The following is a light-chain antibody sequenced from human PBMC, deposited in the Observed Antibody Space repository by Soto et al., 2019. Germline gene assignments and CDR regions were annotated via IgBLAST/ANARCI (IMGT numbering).Light chain of an antibody. CDR2: DAD. Sequence: IQLTQSPSSLPASVGDTVIITCRASQVVSTFLAWYQQQPGKAPKLLISDADTLQSGIPSRFSGSGSGTAFTLTISSLQSEDFATYYCQQLYDYPPTFGGGTRVEIK. J-gene: IGKJ4*01. CDR1: QVVSTF. V-gene: IGKV1-9*01. CDR3: QQLYDYPPT.